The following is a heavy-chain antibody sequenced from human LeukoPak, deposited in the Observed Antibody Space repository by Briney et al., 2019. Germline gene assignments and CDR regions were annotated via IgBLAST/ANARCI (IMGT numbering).Heavy chain of an antibody. V-gene: IGHV3-30*02. D-gene: IGHD1-26*01. CDR2: IRYDGSNK. Sequence: GGSLRLSCAASEFSVGSNYMTWVRQAPGKGLEWVAFIRYDGSNKYYADSVKGRFTISRDNSKNTLYLQMNSLRAEDTAVYYCAKDGSVGATIDYWGQGTLVTVSS. J-gene: IGHJ4*02. CDR1: EFSVGSNY. CDR3: AKDGSVGATIDY.